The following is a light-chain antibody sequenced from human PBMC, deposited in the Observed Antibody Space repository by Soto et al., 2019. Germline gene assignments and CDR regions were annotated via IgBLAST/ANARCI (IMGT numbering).Light chain of an antibody. J-gene: IGLJ2*01. CDR1: SSNIGSNF. V-gene: IGLV1-47*01. CDR2: RNN. Sequence: QSVLTQPPSASGTPGQRVTISCSGSSSNIGSNFIYWHQQLPGTAPKLLIYRNNERPSGVPDRFSGSKSGTSASLAISGLRSEDEADYHCAAWDDSLSGVVFGGGTKLTVL. CDR3: AAWDDSLSGVV.